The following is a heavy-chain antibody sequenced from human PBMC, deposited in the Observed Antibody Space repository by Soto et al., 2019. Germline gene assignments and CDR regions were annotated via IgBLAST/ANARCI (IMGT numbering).Heavy chain of an antibody. CDR2: IQYGGTT. V-gene: IGHV4-39*01. D-gene: IGHD6-19*01. J-gene: IGHJ4*02. Sequence: QLQLQESGPGLVKDSETLSLTCTVSGGSITRNNHFWGWIRQSPGKGLEWIGSIQYGGTTNYNPSLKSRVIMSAETSRNQFSLMMNSVTAADTAVYYCARLGSSGWYQGSYFDYWGQGTMVTVSS. CDR1: GGSITRNNHF. CDR3: ARLGSSGWYQGSYFDY.